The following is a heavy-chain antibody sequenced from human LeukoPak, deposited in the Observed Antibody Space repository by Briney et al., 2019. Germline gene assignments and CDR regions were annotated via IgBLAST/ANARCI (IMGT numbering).Heavy chain of an antibody. CDR2: MNPNSGNT. Sequence: ASVKVSCKASGYTFTSYDINWVRQATGQGLEWMGWMNPNSGNTGYAQKFQGRVTMTRNTSISTAYMELSSLRSEDTAVYYCARGLSPPTISPPQWLVREGYYYYGMDVWGQGTTVTVSS. D-gene: IGHD6-19*01. J-gene: IGHJ6*02. CDR3: ARGLSPPTISPPQWLVREGYYYYGMDV. CDR1: GYTFTSYD. V-gene: IGHV1-8*01.